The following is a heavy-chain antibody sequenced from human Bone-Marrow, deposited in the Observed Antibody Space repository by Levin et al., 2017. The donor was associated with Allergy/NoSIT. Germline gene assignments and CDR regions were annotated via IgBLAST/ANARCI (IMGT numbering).Heavy chain of an antibody. CDR2: FSRSGDT. D-gene: IGHD6-19*01. Sequence: PSETLSLTCSVSGGSISSTNNYWAWIRQPPGKGLGWIGSFSRSGDTHYSASLKSRVTISVDTSKNQFSLKLSSVTDADTAVYYCARHIAVAGSGGRPFDYWGQGTLVTVSS. V-gene: IGHV4-39*01. CDR3: ARHIAVAGSGGRPFDY. J-gene: IGHJ4*02. CDR1: GGSISSTNNY.